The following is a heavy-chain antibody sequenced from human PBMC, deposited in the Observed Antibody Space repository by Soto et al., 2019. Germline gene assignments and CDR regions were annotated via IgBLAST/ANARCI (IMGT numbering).Heavy chain of an antibody. V-gene: IGHV3-23*01. J-gene: IGHJ3*02. Sequence: GGSLRLSCAASGFAFTSYAMSWVRRAPGKGLAWVSTVSNSGGTTYHADSVKGRFTISRDNSKNTLYLQMNSLRAEDTAVYYCAKDSAPRFAAFDIWGQGTMVTVSS. CDR3: AKDSAPRFAAFDI. CDR2: VSNSGGTT. CDR1: GFAFTSYA.